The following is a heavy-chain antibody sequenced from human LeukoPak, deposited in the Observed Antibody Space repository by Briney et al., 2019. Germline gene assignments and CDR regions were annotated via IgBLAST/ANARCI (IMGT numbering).Heavy chain of an antibody. Sequence: PGGSLRPSCAASGFTFTNAWMNWVRQAPGKGLEWVGRIKSKADGASTDYSAPVNGRFSISRDDSKNTLYLQMTSLKTEDTAVYYCSTVPLGGRYYSYGVDVWGQGTTVAVSS. CDR1: GFTFTNAW. CDR2: IKSKADGAST. V-gene: IGHV3-15*01. CDR3: STVPLGGRYYSYGVDV. J-gene: IGHJ6*02. D-gene: IGHD2-2*01.